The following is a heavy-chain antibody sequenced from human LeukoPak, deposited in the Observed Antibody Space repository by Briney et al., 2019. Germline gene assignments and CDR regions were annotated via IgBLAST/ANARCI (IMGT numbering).Heavy chain of an antibody. Sequence: SETLSLTCTVSGGSISSYYWSWIRQPPGKGLEWIGYIYYSGSTNYNPSLKSRVTISVDTSKNQFSLKLSSVTAADTAVYYCAKDPVGVATMTFDYWGQGTLVTVSS. CDR1: GGSISSYY. J-gene: IGHJ4*02. CDR3: AKDPVGVATMTFDY. V-gene: IGHV4-59*01. CDR2: IYYSGST. D-gene: IGHD5-12*01.